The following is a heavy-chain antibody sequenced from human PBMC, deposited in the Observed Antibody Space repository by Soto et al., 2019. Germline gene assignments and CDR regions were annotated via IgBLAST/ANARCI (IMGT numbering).Heavy chain of an antibody. V-gene: IGHV3-23*01. CDR1: GFTFSSYA. J-gene: IGHJ6*02. D-gene: IGHD2-2*01. CDR2: ISGSGGST. Sequence: GGSLRLSCAASGFTFSSYAMSWVRQAPGKGLEWVSAISGSGGSTYYADSVKGRFTISRDNSKNTLYLQMNSLRAEDTAVYYCAKEWGYCSSTSCYPYYYYGMDVCGQGPTVTVSS. CDR3: AKEWGYCSSTSCYPYYYYGMDV.